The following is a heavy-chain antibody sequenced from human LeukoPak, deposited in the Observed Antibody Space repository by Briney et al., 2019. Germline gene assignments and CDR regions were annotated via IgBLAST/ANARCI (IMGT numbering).Heavy chain of an antibody. Sequence: GGSLRLSCAASGFTFSSFSMSWVRQAPGRGLEWVSLISNSGGTYYADSVKGRFTISRDISKNTLYLQMNSLRAEDTAVYYCARDAQWLVPGYWGQGTLVTVSS. J-gene: IGHJ4*02. CDR1: GFTFSSFS. CDR3: ARDAQWLVPGY. V-gene: IGHV3-23*01. D-gene: IGHD6-19*01. CDR2: ISNSGGT.